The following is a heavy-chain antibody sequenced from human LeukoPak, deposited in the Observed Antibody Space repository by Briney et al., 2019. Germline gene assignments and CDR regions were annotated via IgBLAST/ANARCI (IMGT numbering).Heavy chain of an antibody. J-gene: IGHJ3*02. CDR3: ARVRKAAPTWFGDRAFDI. CDR2: INHSGST. D-gene: IGHD3-10*01. V-gene: IGHV4-34*01. Sequence: SATLSLTCAVYGGSFSDYYWSWIRQPPGKGLEWIGEINHSGSTNYNPSLKSRVTISVDTSKNQFSLKLSSVTAADTAVYYCARVRKAAPTWFGDRAFDIWGQGTMVTVSS. CDR1: GGSFSDYY.